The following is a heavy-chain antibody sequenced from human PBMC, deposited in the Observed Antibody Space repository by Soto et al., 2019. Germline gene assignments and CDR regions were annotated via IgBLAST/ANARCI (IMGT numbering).Heavy chain of an antibody. CDR1: GFTFSSYA. J-gene: IGHJ4*02. CDR2: ISGSGGST. V-gene: IGHV3-23*01. D-gene: IGHD1-26*01. Sequence: PGGSLRLSCAASGFTFSSYAMSWVRQAPGKGLEWVSAISGSGGSTYYADSVKGRFTISRDNSKNTLYLQMNSLRAEDTAVYYCAKVCGILSAVFGSSRPRVYHFDYWGLGTLVTVSS. CDR3: AKVCGILSAVFGSSRPRVYHFDY.